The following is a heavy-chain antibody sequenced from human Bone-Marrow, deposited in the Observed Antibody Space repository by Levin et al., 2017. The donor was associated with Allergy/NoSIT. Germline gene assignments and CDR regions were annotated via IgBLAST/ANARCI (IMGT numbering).Heavy chain of an antibody. D-gene: IGHD3-16*01. CDR3: ARVKSFGGSDALDI. CDR2: IRKKANSYTT. Sequence: RAGGSLRLSCAASGFTFGDHFMDWVRQAPGKGLEWVGRIRKKANSYTTEYAASVKGRFSVSRDDSENSLYLQMNSLKTEDTAVYYCARVKSFGGSDALDIWGHGTKVTVSS. CDR1: GFTFGDHF. J-gene: IGHJ3*02. V-gene: IGHV3-72*01.